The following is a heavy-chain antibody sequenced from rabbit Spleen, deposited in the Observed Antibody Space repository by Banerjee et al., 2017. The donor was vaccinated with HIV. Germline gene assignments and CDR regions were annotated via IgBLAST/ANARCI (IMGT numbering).Heavy chain of an antibody. Sequence: QSLEESGGDLVKPGASLTLTCTASGFDLNNYYYVQWVRQAPGKGLEWIGCIYSGGSGGVYYANWAKGRFTISKTSSTTVTLQLTSLTAADTATYFCARDGAGGSYFALWGPGTLVTVS. J-gene: IGHJ6*01. V-gene: IGHV1S40*01. CDR1: GFDLNNYYY. D-gene: IGHD8-1*01. CDR3: ARDGAGGSYFAL. CDR2: IYSGGSGGV.